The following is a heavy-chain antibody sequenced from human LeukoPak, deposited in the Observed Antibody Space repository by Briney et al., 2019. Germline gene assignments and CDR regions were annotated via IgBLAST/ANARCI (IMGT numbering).Heavy chain of an antibody. D-gene: IGHD3-3*01. CDR1: GFTFSSYW. Sequence: GGSLRLSCAASGFTFSSYWMSWVRQAPGKGLEWVANIKQDGSEKYYVDSVKGRFTISRDNAKNSLYLQMNSLRAEDTAVYYCARAVPDFWSGYYRYYYGTDVWGQGTTVTVSS. CDR3: ARAVPDFWSGYYRYYYGTDV. V-gene: IGHV3-7*01. CDR2: IKQDGSEK. J-gene: IGHJ6*02.